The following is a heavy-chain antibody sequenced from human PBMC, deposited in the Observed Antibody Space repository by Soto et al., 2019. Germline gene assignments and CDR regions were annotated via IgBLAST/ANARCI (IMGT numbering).Heavy chain of an antibody. CDR1: GFTFSDYP. V-gene: IGHV3-48*01. Sequence: PGGSLRLSCAGSGFTFSDYPMNWVRQAPGKGLEWVSYISGSSTTIYHAASVRGRFTISRDNAENSVYLQMNSLTAEDTAVYYCVRDLGVSARWGQGSLVTVSS. J-gene: IGHJ4*02. CDR2: ISGSSTTI. D-gene: IGHD2-8*01. CDR3: VRDLGVSAR.